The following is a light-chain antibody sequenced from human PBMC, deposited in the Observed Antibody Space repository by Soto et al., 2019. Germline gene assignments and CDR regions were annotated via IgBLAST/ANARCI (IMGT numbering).Light chain of an antibody. V-gene: IGLV2-14*01. Sequence: QSVLTQPASVSGSPGQSITISCTGSSSDVGAYHFVSWYQHHPGKAPKLILYEVTARPSGVSSRFSGSKSGNTASLTISGLQADDEANYYCSSYTSRNTTYVVGTGTKVTVL. CDR1: SSDVGAYHF. CDR2: EVT. J-gene: IGLJ1*01. CDR3: SSYTSRNTTYV.